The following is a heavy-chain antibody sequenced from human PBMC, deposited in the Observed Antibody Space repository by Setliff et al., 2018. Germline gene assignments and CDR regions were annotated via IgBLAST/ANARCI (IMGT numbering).Heavy chain of an antibody. Sequence: GGSLRLSCAASGFTFSSYAITWVRQAPGKGLAWVSMISGSALTTYYAESVKGRFTVSRDNAKNTVYLEMNSLRAEDTAVYYCAKRGPYCSGGTYHYYFDYWGQGTLVTVSS. J-gene: IGHJ4*02. CDR3: AKRGPYCSGGTYHYYFDY. V-gene: IGHV3-23*01. CDR2: ISGSALTT. D-gene: IGHD2-15*01. CDR1: GFTFSSYA.